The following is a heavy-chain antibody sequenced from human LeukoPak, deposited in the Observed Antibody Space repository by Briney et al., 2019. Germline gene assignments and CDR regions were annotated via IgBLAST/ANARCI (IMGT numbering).Heavy chain of an antibody. V-gene: IGHV4-4*07. J-gene: IGHJ4*02. CDR2: IYTSGST. CDR1: GGSISSYY. Sequence: PSETLSLTCTVSGGSISSYYWSWIRQPAGKGLEWIGRIYTSGSTNYNPSLKSRVTMSVDTSKNQFSLKLSSVTAADTAVYYCARDRGLRFLEWFPFDYWGQGTLVTVSS. CDR3: ARDRGLRFLEWFPFDY. D-gene: IGHD3-3*01.